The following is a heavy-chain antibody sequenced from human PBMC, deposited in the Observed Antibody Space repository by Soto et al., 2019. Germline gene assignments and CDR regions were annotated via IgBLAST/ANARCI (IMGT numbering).Heavy chain of an antibody. CDR2: IYSGGST. D-gene: IGHD2-15*01. CDR1: GFTVSSNY. V-gene: IGHV3-53*01. J-gene: IGHJ6*02. Sequence: LRLSCAASGFTVSSNYMSWVRQAPGKGLEWVSVIYSGGSTYYADSVKGRFTISRDNSKNTLYLQMNSLRAEDTAVYYCARECSGGSCYPYYYYGMDVWGQGTTVTVSS. CDR3: ARECSGGSCYPYYYYGMDV.